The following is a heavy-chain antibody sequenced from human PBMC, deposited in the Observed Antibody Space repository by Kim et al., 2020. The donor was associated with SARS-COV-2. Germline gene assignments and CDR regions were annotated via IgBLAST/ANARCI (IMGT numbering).Heavy chain of an antibody. J-gene: IGHJ4*02. Sequence: SETLSLTCAVYGGSFSGYYWSWIRQPPGKGLEWIGEINHSGSTNYNPSLKSRVTISVDTSKNQFSLKLSSVTAADTAVYYCARGGFPGDIVVVVAASRGSRXFDYWGQGTLVTVSS. CDR1: GGSFSGYY. CDR2: INHSGST. D-gene: IGHD2-15*01. CDR3: ARGGFPGDIVVVVAASRGSRXFDY. V-gene: IGHV4-34*01.